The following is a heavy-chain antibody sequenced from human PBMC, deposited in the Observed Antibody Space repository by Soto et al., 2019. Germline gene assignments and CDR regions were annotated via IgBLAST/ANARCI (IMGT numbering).Heavy chain of an antibody. J-gene: IGHJ4*02. Sequence: SSATLSHTCAVADASISNDYCRVLREPAGKGLEWIGRFYASGYTNYKPSLKSRVTMSLDISKNQFSLRLSSVTAADTAVYYCARGNQVAMSDYWGQGTLVTVSS. CDR1: DASISNDY. CDR3: ARGNQVAMSDY. CDR2: FYASGYT. V-gene: IGHV4-4*07.